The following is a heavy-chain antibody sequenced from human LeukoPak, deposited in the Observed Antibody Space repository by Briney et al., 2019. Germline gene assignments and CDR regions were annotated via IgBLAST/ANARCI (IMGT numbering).Heavy chain of an antibody. V-gene: IGHV1-69*05. CDR1: GGSASSYT. J-gene: IGHJ5*02. D-gene: IGHD2-2*02. Sequence: GASVTVSCKASGGSASSYTVSWVRQAPGQGLEWMGGIIPIFGTANYAQKFQGRVTITTDESTSTAYMELSSLRSEDTAVYYCARDHCSSTSCYKWLDPWGQGTLVTVSS. CDR2: IIPIFGTA. CDR3: ARDHCSSTSCYKWLDP.